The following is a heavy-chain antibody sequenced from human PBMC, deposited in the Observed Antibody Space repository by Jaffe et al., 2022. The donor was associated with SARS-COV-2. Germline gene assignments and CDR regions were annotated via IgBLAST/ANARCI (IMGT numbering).Heavy chain of an antibody. V-gene: IGHV3-21*01. CDR2: ISSSSSYI. D-gene: IGHD3-16*01. CDR1: GFTFSSYS. J-gene: IGHJ6*02. CDR3: ARVGVFGDYYGMDV. Sequence: EVQLVESGGGLVKPGGSLRLSCAASGFTFSSYSMNWVRQAPGKGLEWVSSISSSSSYIYYADSVKGRFTISRDNAKNSLYLQMNSLRAEDTAVYYCARVGVFGDYYGMDVWGQGTTVTVSS.